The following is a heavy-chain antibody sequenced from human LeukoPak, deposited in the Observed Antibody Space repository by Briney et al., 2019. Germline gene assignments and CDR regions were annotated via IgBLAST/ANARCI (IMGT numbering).Heavy chain of an antibody. CDR1: GFAFSSYW. CDR2: IKQDGSEK. CDR3: ARVVTAWSMDV. Sequence: GGSLRLSWAASGFAFSSYWMSWFRQAPGKGLEWVANIKQDGSEKFYADSVKGRFTVSRDNAENSLFLQMNSLRAEDTALYYCARVVTAWSMDVWGKGTTVTVSS. J-gene: IGHJ6*03. V-gene: IGHV3-7*01. D-gene: IGHD2-21*02.